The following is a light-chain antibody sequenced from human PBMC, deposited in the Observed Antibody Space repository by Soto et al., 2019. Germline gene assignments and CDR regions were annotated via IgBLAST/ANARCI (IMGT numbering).Light chain of an antibody. V-gene: IGKV3-15*01. Sequence: EIVMTQSPATLYVSPGERATLSSRASQSVSSNLAWYQQKPGQAPRLLIYGASTRATGIPARFSGSESGTELALNISSLQSEDFAVYYCQQYTNWSHTFGGGTKVQIK. CDR2: GAS. CDR1: QSVSSN. J-gene: IGKJ4*01. CDR3: QQYTNWSHT.